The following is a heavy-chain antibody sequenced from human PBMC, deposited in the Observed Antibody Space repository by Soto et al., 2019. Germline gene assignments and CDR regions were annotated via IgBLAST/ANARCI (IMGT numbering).Heavy chain of an antibody. D-gene: IGHD2-15*01. J-gene: IGHJ6*02. V-gene: IGHV3-49*03. CDR2: IRSKAYGVTT. Sequence: PGGSLRLSCTTSGFTFSDYAISWFRQTPGKGLEWVGVIRSKAYGVTTDYAASVKGRFAISRDDSKSTAYLQMNSVTTEDTAVYFCAKYTYTSRYSFFGRAGWGHGTTVTVP. CDR1: GFTFSDYA. CDR3: AKYTYTSRYSFFGRAG.